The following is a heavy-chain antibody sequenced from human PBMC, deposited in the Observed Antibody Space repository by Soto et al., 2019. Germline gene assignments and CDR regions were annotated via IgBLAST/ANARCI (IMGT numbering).Heavy chain of an antibody. J-gene: IGHJ4*02. CDR3: ARDPGTGAALRAYHFDY. V-gene: IGHV1-3*01. CDR2: INAGNGDT. CDR1: RYSFTTYA. Sequence: ASVKVSCKASRYSFTTYALHWVRQAPGQRLEWMGWINAGNGDTKYSEKFQGRVTITRDTSANTAYMELSSVRSEDTSVYYCARDPGTGAALRAYHFDYWGQGTLVTVSS. D-gene: IGHD1-1*01.